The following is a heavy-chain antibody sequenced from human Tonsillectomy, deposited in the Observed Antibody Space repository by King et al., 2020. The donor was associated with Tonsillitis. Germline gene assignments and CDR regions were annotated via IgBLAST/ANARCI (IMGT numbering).Heavy chain of an antibody. CDR3: ARVYCGGDCSAPYYYYYGMDV. Sequence: DVQLVESGGGLVQPGGSLRLSCAASGFTFSSYWMHWVRQAPGKGLVWVSRINSDGSSTSYVDSVKGRFTISRDNAKSTLYLQMNSLRAEDTAVYYCARVYCGGDCSAPYYYYYGMDVLGQGTTVTVSS. J-gene: IGHJ6*02. CDR2: INSDGSST. CDR1: GFTFSSYW. V-gene: IGHV3-74*01. D-gene: IGHD2-21*02.